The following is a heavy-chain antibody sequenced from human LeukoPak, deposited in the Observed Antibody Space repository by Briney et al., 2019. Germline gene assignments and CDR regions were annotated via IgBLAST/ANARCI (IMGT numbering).Heavy chain of an antibody. CDR1: GFTVSNNY. CDR3: ARTLRGGDWYFDY. V-gene: IGHV3-53*01. CDR2: IYSGGTT. D-gene: IGHD2-21*02. J-gene: IGHJ4*02. Sequence: GGSLRLSCAASGFTVSNNYMSWVRQAPGKGLEWVSVIYSGGTTFYADSVKGRFTISRDNSKNTLYLQMNSLRAEDTAVYHCARTLRGGDWYFDYWGQGTLVTVSS.